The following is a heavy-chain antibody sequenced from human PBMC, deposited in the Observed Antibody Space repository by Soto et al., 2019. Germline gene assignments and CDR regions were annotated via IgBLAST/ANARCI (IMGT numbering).Heavy chain of an antibody. CDR1: GFTFSSYE. J-gene: IGHJ4*02. CDR3: ARGGSYFDY. D-gene: IGHD1-26*01. CDR2: ITGSGNTI. Sequence: EVQLVESGGGLVQPGGSLRLSCAASGFTFSSYEMNWVRQAPGKGLEWVSYITGSGNTIYYADSVKGRFTISRDNAKNSMYLQMNSLIAEDTAVYYCARGGSYFDYWGQGTLITVSS. V-gene: IGHV3-48*03.